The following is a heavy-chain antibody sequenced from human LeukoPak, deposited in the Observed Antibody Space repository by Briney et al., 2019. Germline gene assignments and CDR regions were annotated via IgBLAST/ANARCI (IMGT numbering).Heavy chain of an antibody. D-gene: IGHD1-26*01. V-gene: IGHV3-53*01. CDR3: ARDNPGGSSLGDGAFDI. CDR2: ISGSGGST. CDR1: GFIVSSDY. J-gene: IGHJ3*02. Sequence: PGGSLRLSCAASGFIVSSDYMTWVRQAPGKGLEWVSAISGSGGSTYYADSVKGRFTISRDNSKNTLYLQMNSLRAEDTAVYYCARDNPGGSSLGDGAFDIWGQGTMVTVSS.